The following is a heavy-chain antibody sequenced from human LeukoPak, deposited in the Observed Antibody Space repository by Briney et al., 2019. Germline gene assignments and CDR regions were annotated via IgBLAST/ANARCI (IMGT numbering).Heavy chain of an antibody. CDR2: INHSGST. Sequence: SETLSLTCAVYGGSFSGYYWSWLRQPPGKGLEWIGEINHSGSTNYNPSLKSRVTISVDTSKNQFSLKLSSVTAADTAVYYCARPPITMVRGANNWFDPWGQGTLVTGSP. J-gene: IGHJ5*02. D-gene: IGHD3-10*01. CDR1: GGSFSGYY. CDR3: ARPPITMVRGANNWFDP. V-gene: IGHV4-34*01.